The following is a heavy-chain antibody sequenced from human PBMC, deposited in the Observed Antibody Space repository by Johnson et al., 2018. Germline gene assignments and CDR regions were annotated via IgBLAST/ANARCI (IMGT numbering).Heavy chain of an antibody. J-gene: IGHJ4*02. D-gene: IGHD3-10*01. CDR2: ISATSSYI. CDR3: ARDRWGERSDFDY. V-gene: IGHV3-21*01. CDR1: GFTFSSYS. Sequence: EVQLVETGGGLVKPGGSLRLSCAASGFTFSSYSMNWVRLAPGKGLEWVSCISATSSYIYYADSVKGRFTISRDNAKNSVFLQMTSLRTEETAIYYCARDRWGERSDFDYWGQGTLVTVSS.